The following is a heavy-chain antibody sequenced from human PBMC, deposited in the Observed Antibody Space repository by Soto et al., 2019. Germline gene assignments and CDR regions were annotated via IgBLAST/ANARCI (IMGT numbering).Heavy chain of an antibody. Sequence: GASVKVSCKASGYTFTDYTFHWVRQAPGQRLEWMGWINAGNGNTKYSQKFQGRVTITRDTSASTVYMELSSLRSEDTAVYYCARAGGFCSGGSCYEFDYWGQGTLVTVSS. CDR2: INAGNGNT. J-gene: IGHJ4*02. D-gene: IGHD2-15*01. CDR1: GYTFTDYT. V-gene: IGHV1-3*01. CDR3: ARAGGFCSGGSCYEFDY.